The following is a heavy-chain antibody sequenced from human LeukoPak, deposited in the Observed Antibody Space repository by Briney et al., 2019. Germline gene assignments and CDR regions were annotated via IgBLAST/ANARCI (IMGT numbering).Heavy chain of an antibody. CDR3: ARDYGGYWYFDL. CDR2: ISAYNGNT. D-gene: IGHD4-23*01. J-gene: IGHJ2*01. Sequence: ASGYTFTSYXISXVRQAPGQGRXXMGWISAYNGNTNYAQKLQGRVTMTTDTSTSTAYMELRSLRSDDTAVYYCARDYGGYWYFDLWGRGTLVTVSS. V-gene: IGHV1-18*01. CDR1: GYTFTSYX.